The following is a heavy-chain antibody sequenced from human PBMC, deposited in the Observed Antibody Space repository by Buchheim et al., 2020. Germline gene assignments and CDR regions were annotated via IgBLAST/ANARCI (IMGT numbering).Heavy chain of an antibody. CDR3: ARDAATVTPPDYFDY. Sequence: EVPLVESGGGLVQPGGSLRLSCAVSGFTVSDNYMSWVRQAPGKGLEWVSVIYNDGSTYYSDSVKGRFTISRDNSQNTLFLHMNSLRVEDTGVYYCARDAATVTPPDYFDYWGQGTL. V-gene: IGHV3-66*01. D-gene: IGHD4-17*01. CDR1: GFTVSDNY. J-gene: IGHJ4*02. CDR2: IYNDGST.